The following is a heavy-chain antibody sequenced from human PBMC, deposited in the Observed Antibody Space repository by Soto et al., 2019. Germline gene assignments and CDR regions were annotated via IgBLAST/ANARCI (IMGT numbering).Heavy chain of an antibody. Sequence: GGSLRLSCAASGFTFSSYAMHWVRQAPGKGLEWVALISYDGGNKFYADSVKGRFTISRDNSNNTLFLQMNSLRAEDTAVYYCAKDVGYSGSRGAFDIWGQGTMVTV. CDR3: AKDVGYSGSRGAFDI. V-gene: IGHV3-30*18. CDR2: ISYDGGNK. D-gene: IGHD1-26*01. CDR1: GFTFSSYA. J-gene: IGHJ3*02.